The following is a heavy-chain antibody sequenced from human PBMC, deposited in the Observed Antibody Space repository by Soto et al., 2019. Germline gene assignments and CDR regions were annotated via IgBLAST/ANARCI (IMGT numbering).Heavy chain of an antibody. D-gene: IGHD4-17*01. J-gene: IGHJ5*02. CDR2: ISAYNGNT. CDR1: GYTFTSYG. CDR3: ARDTRGDYVRVVWFDP. Sequence: GASVKVSCKASGYTFTSYGISWVRQAPGQGLEWMGWISAYNGNTNYAQKLQGRVTMTTDTSTSTAYMELRSLRSDDTAVYYCARDTRGDYVRVVWFDPWGQGTLVTVSS. V-gene: IGHV1-18*01.